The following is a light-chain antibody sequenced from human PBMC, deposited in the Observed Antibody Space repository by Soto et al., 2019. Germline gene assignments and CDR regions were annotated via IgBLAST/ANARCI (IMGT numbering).Light chain of an antibody. Sequence: QSVLTQPASVSGSPGQSITISCTGTSSDVGGYNYVSWYQQHPGKAPKLMIYEVSTRPSGVSNRFSGSKSGNTASLTISGLQAEDEADYYCSSYTSSGTLVFGTGTKVTVL. J-gene: IGLJ1*01. V-gene: IGLV2-14*01. CDR3: SSYTSSGTLV. CDR2: EVS. CDR1: SSDVGGYNY.